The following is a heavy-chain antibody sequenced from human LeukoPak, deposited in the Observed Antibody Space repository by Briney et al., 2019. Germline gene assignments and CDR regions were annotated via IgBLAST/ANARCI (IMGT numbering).Heavy chain of an antibody. CDR3: AKDLSSGWFRGTFDY. CDR1: GFTFDDYA. J-gene: IGHJ4*02. D-gene: IGHD6-19*01. Sequence: GRSLRLSCAASGFTFDDYAMHWVRQAPGKGLEWVSGISWNSGSIGYADSVKGRFTISRDNAKNSLYLQMNCLRAEDMALYYCAKDLSSGWFRGTFDYWGQGTLVTVSS. V-gene: IGHV3-9*03. CDR2: ISWNSGSI.